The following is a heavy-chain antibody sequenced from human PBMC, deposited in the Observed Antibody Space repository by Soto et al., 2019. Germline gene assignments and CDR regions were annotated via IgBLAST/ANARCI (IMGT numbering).Heavy chain of an antibody. D-gene: IGHD2-15*01. V-gene: IGHV1-2*04. CDR2: INPNSGGT. J-gene: IGHJ4*02. CDR3: ARDRNCSGGSCFDY. Sequence: ASVKVSCTASGYTFTGYYMHWVRQAPGQGLEWMGWINPNSGGTNYAQKFQGWVTMTRDTSISTAYMELSRLRSDDTAVYYCARDRNCSGGSCFDYWGQGTLVTVSS. CDR1: GYTFTGYY.